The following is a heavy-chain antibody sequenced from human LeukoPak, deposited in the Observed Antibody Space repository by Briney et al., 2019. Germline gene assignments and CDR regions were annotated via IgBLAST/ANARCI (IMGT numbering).Heavy chain of an antibody. J-gene: IGHJ4*02. CDR1: GFTFSSYG. CDR2: IWYDGSNK. V-gene: IGHV3-33*01. Sequence: GGSLRLSCAASGFTFSSYGMHWVRQALGKGLEWVAVIWYDGSNKYYADSVKGRFTISRDNSKNTLFLQMNSLRAEDTAVYYCARVVYDSSGYQPIDYWGQGTLVTVSS. CDR3: ARVVYDSSGYQPIDY. D-gene: IGHD3-22*01.